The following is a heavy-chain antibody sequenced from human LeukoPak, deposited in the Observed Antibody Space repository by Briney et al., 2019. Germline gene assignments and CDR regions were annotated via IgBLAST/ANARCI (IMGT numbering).Heavy chain of an antibody. CDR1: GYTFTDYY. CDR2: INPNTGGT. D-gene: IGHD3-22*01. V-gene: IGHV1-2*06. CDR3: ARNLFDSNAYYSPADY. J-gene: IGHJ4*02. Sequence: ASVKVSCKASGYTFTDYYMHWVRQAPGHRFEWMGRINPNTGGTNYAPKFQGRVTMTRDTSMSTAYMDVSSLTSDDTAVYYCARNLFDSNAYYSPADYWGQGTLVTVAS.